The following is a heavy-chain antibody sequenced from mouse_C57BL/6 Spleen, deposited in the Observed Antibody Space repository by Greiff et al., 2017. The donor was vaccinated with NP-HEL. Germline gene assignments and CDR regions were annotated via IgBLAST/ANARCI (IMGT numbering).Heavy chain of an antibody. Sequence: VQLQESGPELVKPGASVKISCKASGYAFSSSWMNWVKQRPGKGLEWIGRIYPGDGDTNYNGKFKGKATLTADKSSSTAYMQLSSLTSEDSAVYFWARSSTVVADWYFDVWGTGTTVTVSS. CDR2: IYPGDGDT. CDR1: GYAFSSSW. D-gene: IGHD1-1*01. V-gene: IGHV1-82*01. J-gene: IGHJ1*03. CDR3: ARSSTVVADWYFDV.